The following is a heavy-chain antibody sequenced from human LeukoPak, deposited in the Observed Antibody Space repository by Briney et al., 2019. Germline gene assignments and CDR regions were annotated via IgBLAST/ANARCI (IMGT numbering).Heavy chain of an antibody. J-gene: IGHJ4*02. V-gene: IGHV4-4*07. CDR1: GGSISTYY. CDR3: ARDLDTSGWCNFDY. D-gene: IGHD6-19*01. Sequence: SETLSLTCTVSGGSISTYYWSWIRQSAGKGLEWIGRIYSGGSTNYNPSLKSRVTMSVDTSKNQFSLKLTFVTAADTAVYYCARDLDTSGWCNFDYWGQGALVTVSS. CDR2: IYSGGST.